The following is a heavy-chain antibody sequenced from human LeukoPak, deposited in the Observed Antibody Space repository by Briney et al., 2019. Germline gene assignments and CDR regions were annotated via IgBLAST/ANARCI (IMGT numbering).Heavy chain of an antibody. V-gene: IGHV3-30*03. CDR3: AREGYYGSGSPPSLYFDY. Sequence: GSLKLSCAASGFTFNSYAMGWVRQAPGKGLEWVAVTSSDLNVKLYADSVKGRFTISRDNSRSTLYLQMNSLRPEDTAIYYCAREGYYGSGSPPSLYFDYWGQGTLVTVSS. CDR1: GFTFNSYA. D-gene: IGHD3-10*01. CDR2: TSSDLNVK. J-gene: IGHJ4*02.